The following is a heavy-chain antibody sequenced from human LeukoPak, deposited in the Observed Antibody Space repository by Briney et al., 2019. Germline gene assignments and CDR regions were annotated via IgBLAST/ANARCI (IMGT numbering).Heavy chain of an antibody. Sequence: SCKASGYTFSSYAMSWVRQAPGKGLEWVSAISGSGGSTYYADSVKGRFTISRDNSKNTLYLQMNSLRAEDTAVYYCAKFPITMVRGVIKGGAFDIWGQGTMVTVSS. J-gene: IGHJ3*02. V-gene: IGHV3-23*01. CDR1: GYTFSSYA. CDR2: ISGSGGST. CDR3: AKFPITMVRGVIKGGAFDI. D-gene: IGHD3-10*01.